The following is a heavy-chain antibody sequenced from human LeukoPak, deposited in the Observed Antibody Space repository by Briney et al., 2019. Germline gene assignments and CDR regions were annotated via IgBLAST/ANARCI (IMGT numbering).Heavy chain of an antibody. CDR1: GFTFSSYW. J-gene: IGHJ3*02. CDR2: IKQDGSEK. V-gene: IGHV3-7*01. Sequence: GSLRLSCAASGFTFSSYWMSWVRQAPGKGLEWVANIKQDGSEKYYVDSVKGRFTISRDNAKNSLYLQMNSLRAEDTAVYYCAREGEAAAGQDAFDIWGQGTMVTVSS. CDR3: AREGEAAAGQDAFDI. D-gene: IGHD6-13*01.